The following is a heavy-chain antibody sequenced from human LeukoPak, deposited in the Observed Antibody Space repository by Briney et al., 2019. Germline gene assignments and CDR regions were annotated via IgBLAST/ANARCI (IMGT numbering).Heavy chain of an antibody. Sequence: GESLKISCKGSGYSFTSYWIGWVRQMPGKGLEWMGIIYPGDPDTRYSPSFQGQVTISADKSISTAYLQWSSLKASDTAMYYCARRSDSSRDAFDIWGQGTMVTVSS. CDR2: IYPGDPDT. CDR1: GYSFTSYW. CDR3: ARRSDSSRDAFDI. J-gene: IGHJ3*02. V-gene: IGHV5-51*01. D-gene: IGHD6-6*01.